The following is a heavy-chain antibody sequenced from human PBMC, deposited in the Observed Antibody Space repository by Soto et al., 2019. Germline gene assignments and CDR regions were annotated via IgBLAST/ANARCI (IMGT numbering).Heavy chain of an antibody. CDR1: GGSISSGGYY. V-gene: IGHV4-31*03. D-gene: IGHD1-7*01. CDR3: AGETGTGIDFYYGMDV. J-gene: IGHJ6*02. Sequence: PSETLSLTCTVSGGSISSGGYYWSWIRQHPGKGLEWIGYIYDSGSTYYNPSLRSRVTISVDTSKNQFSLKLSSVTAADTAVYYCAGETGTGIDFYYGMDVWGQGTTVTVSS. CDR2: IYDSGST.